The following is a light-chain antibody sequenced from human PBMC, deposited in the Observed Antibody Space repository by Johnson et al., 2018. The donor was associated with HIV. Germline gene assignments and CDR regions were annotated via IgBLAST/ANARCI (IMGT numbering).Light chain of an antibody. CDR1: SSNIGNNY. V-gene: IGLV1-51*01. CDR3: GTWDSSLSAWV. CDR2: DNN. Sequence: QSVLTQPPSVSAAPGQKVTISCSGSSSNIGNNYVSWYQQLPGTAPKLLIYDNNKRPSGIPDRFSGSKSGTSATLGLTGLQTGDEADDYCGTWDSSLSAWVFGAGTKVTVL. J-gene: IGLJ1*01.